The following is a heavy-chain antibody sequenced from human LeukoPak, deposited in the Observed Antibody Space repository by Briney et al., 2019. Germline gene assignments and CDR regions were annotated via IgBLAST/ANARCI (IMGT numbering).Heavy chain of an antibody. J-gene: IGHJ4*02. CDR1: GFIFDENG. D-gene: IGHD3-3*01. Sequence: GGSLRLSCAASGFIFDENGMSWVRQAPGKGLEWVSGINWNGGSTGYADSVKGRFTISRDNAKNSLYLQMNSLRAEDTAVYYCARDGYDFWSGIDYWGQGTLVTVSS. V-gene: IGHV3-20*04. CDR3: ARDGYDFWSGIDY. CDR2: INWNGGST.